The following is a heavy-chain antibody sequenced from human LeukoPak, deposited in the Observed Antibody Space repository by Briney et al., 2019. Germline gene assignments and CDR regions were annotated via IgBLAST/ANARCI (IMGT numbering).Heavy chain of an antibody. Sequence: GGSLRLSCAASGFTFSSYWMHWVRQAPGKGLVWISRINSDGSSTSYADSVKGRFTISRDNSKNTLYLQMNSLRAEDTAVYYCAREGVGPRYCSGGSCYKWAYFDYWGQGTLVTVSS. CDR2: INSDGSST. V-gene: IGHV3-74*01. D-gene: IGHD2-15*01. CDR3: AREGVGPRYCSGGSCYKWAYFDY. CDR1: GFTFSSYW. J-gene: IGHJ4*02.